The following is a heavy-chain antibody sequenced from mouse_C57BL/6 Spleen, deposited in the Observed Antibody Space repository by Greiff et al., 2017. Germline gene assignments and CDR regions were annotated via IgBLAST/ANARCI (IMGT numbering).Heavy chain of an antibody. D-gene: IGHD2-5*01. CDR1: GYTFTSYW. J-gene: IGHJ1*03. Sequence: QVQLQQPGAELVKPGASVKLSCKASGYTFTSYWMHWVKQRPGQGLEWIGMIHPNSGSTNYNEKFKSKATLTVDKSSSTAYMQLSSLTSEDSAVYYCARSPAYYSTYWYFDVWGTGTTGTVAS. CDR2: IHPNSGST. CDR3: ARSPAYYSTYWYFDV. V-gene: IGHV1-64*01.